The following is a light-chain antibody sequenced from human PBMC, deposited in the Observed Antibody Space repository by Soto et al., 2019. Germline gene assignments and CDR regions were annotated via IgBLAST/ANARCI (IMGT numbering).Light chain of an antibody. V-gene: IGLV1-44*01. CDR3: AAWDGSLNGVV. CDR2: SND. J-gene: IGLJ2*01. Sequence: QSVLTQPPSASGTPGQRVTISCSGSSSNIGSNTVNWYQQVPGTAPKVLIYSNDQRPSGVPDRFSGSRSGTSASLAISGLQSEDEADYYCAAWDGSLNGVVFGGGTKVTVL. CDR1: SSNIGSNT.